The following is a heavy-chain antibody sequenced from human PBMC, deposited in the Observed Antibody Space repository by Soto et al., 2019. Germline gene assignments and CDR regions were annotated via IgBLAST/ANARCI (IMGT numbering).Heavy chain of an antibody. D-gene: IGHD1-26*01. Sequence: QITLKESGPTLVKPTQTLTLTCTFSGFSLTTSGVGVGWIRQPQGKALEWLAFIYWDDDKRYSPSLKTRVTLTKDTSKNQVVLTMTNMDPVDTAPYYCTNRRLGSPSGAMDVWGQGTTVTVSS. J-gene: IGHJ6*02. CDR1: GFSLTTSGVG. CDR2: IYWDDDK. V-gene: IGHV2-5*02. CDR3: TNRRLGSPSGAMDV.